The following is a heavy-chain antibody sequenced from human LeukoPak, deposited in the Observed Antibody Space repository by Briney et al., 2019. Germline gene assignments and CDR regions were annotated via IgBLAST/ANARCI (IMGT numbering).Heavy chain of an antibody. CDR2: SNPNSGGT. D-gene: IGHD6-13*01. V-gene: IGHV1-2*02. CDR3: ARESSSSPNWFDR. CDR1: GYTFTAYY. Sequence: ASVKVSCTASGYTFTAYYMHWVRQAPGQGLEWMGWSNPNSGGTNYAQKFQGRVTMTRDTSISTAYMELRRRRSDDTAVYYCARESSSSPNWFDRWGQGTLVTVSS. J-gene: IGHJ5*02.